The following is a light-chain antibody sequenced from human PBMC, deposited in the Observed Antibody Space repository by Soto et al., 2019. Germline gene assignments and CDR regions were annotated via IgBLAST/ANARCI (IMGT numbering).Light chain of an antibody. CDR1: SGHSTYA. CDR2: LNSDGSH. Sequence: QPVLTQSPSASASLGASVKLTCTLSSGHSTYAIAWHQQQPEKGPRYLMKLNSDGSHEKGDGIPDRFSGSSSGAERYLTISSLQSEDEADYYCQTWGTGYWVFGGGTKLTVL. CDR3: QTWGTGYWV. J-gene: IGLJ3*02. V-gene: IGLV4-69*01.